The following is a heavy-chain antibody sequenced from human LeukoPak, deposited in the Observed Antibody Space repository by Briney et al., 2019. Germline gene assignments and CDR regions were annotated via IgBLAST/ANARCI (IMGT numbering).Heavy chain of an antibody. CDR1: GGSISSGGYY. Sequence: PSETLSLTCTISGGSISSGGYYWSWIRQPPGKGLEWIGYIYHSGSTYYNPSLKSRVTISVDRSKNQFSLKLSSVTAADTAVYYCARRYGSGDYFDYWGQGTLVTVSS. J-gene: IGHJ4*02. CDR3: ARRYGSGDYFDY. V-gene: IGHV4-30-2*01. CDR2: IYHSGST. D-gene: IGHD3-10*01.